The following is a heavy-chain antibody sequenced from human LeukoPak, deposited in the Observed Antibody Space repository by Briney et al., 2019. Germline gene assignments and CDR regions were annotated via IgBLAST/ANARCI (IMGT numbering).Heavy chain of an antibody. D-gene: IGHD6-19*01. CDR1: GGSISSNY. V-gene: IGHV4-4*07. J-gene: IGHJ4*02. CDR3: ARSSSGWYYFDY. Sequence: ASETRSLTCTVSGGSISSNYWSWIRQSAGKGREWIGRIYTSGSTNYNPSLKSRVTMSVDTSENQFSLKLRSVTAADTAVYYCARSSSGWYYFDYWGQGTLVTVSS. CDR2: IYTSGST.